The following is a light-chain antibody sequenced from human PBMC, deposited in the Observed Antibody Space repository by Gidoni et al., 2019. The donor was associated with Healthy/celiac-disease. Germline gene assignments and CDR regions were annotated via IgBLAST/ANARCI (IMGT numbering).Light chain of an antibody. Sequence: QSALTQPAPASGSPGQSITISGTGTSRDVGSYNLVSWYHQHPGKAPKLIIYEVSKRPSGFANRFSGSKSGNTASLTIAGLQAEDEADYYCCSYAGSSTFVVFGGGTKLTVL. V-gene: IGLV2-23*02. CDR2: EVS. CDR3: CSYAGSSTFVV. J-gene: IGLJ2*01. CDR1: SRDVGSYNL.